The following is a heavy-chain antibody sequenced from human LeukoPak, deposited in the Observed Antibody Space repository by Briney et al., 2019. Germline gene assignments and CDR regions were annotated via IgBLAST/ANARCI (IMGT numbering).Heavy chain of an antibody. CDR1: EFSVGSNY. CDR3: AKDAAAGDCYYYYYMDV. Sequence: GGSLRLSCAASEFSVGSNYMTWVRQAPGKGLEWVSLIYSGGSTYYADSVKGRFTISRDNSKNTLYLQMNSLRAEDTAVYYCAKDAAAGDCYYYYYMDVWGKGTTVTVSS. D-gene: IGHD6-13*01. V-gene: IGHV3-66*01. CDR2: IYSGGST. J-gene: IGHJ6*03.